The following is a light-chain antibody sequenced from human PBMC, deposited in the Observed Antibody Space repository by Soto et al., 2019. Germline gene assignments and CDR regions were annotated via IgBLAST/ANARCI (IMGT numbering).Light chain of an antibody. CDR1: QSVSSN. J-gene: IGKJ5*01. CDR2: GAS. Sequence: EVVMTPSPATLSVSLGDRATLSCRASQSVSSNLAWYQQKPGQAPRLLIYGASTRATGIPARFSGSGSGTDFTLTISSLEPEDFAVYYCQQRSNWPPITVGQGTRLEIK. CDR3: QQRSNWPPIT. V-gene: IGKV3-15*01.